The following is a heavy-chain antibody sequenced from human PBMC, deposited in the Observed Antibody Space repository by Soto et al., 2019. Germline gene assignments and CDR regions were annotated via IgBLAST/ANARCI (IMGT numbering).Heavy chain of an antibody. CDR3: ARGCSGRSCYYYYYGMDV. CDR1: GGTFSSYA. Sequence: QVQLVQSGAEVKKPGSSVKVSCKASGGTFSSYAISWVRQAPGQGLEWMGGIIPIFGTANYAQKFQGRVTITADKSTSTAYMELSSLRSEDTAVYYCARGCSGRSCYYYYYGMDVWGQGTTVTVSS. J-gene: IGHJ6*02. CDR2: IIPIFGTA. D-gene: IGHD2-15*01. V-gene: IGHV1-69*06.